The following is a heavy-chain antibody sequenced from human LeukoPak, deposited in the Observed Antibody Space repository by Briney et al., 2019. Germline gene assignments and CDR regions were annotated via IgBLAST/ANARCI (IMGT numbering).Heavy chain of an antibody. D-gene: IGHD3-10*01. J-gene: IGHJ4*02. CDR3: ARGGVAAKYYFDS. CDR2: IYYSGTT. CDR1: GGSISPLY. Sequence: SETLSLTCTASGGSISPLYWSWIRQPPGKGLEFIGYIYYSGTTYYNPSLRSRVTLSVDTSKNQVSLKLSSVTAADTAVYYCARGGVAAKYYFDSWGQGTLVTVSS. V-gene: IGHV4-59*11.